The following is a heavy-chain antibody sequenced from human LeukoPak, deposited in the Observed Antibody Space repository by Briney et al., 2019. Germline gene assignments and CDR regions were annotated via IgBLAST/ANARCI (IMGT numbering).Heavy chain of an antibody. D-gene: IGHD6-13*01. J-gene: IGHJ4*02. CDR1: GFTLSTYA. Sequence: GGSLRLSCAASGFTLSTYAMSWVRQTPGKGLEWVAATSSSDAGTYHADSVRGRFTISRDNSKNTLYLQMNSLRAEDTAVYYCAKAPSLTAAAAPFDYWGQGTLATVSS. CDR2: TSSSDAGT. CDR3: AKAPSLTAAAAPFDY. V-gene: IGHV3-23*01.